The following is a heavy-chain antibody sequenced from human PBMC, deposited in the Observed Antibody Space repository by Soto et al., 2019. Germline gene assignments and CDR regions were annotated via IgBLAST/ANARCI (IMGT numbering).Heavy chain of an antibody. D-gene: IGHD7-27*01. CDR3: ARDLETGDFDY. J-gene: IGHJ4*02. Sequence: QVQLVESGGGVVQPGRSLRLPCAASGFTFSSYAMHWVRQAPGKGLEWVAVISYDGSNKYYADSVKGRFTISRDNSKNTLYLQMNSLRAEDTAVYYCARDLETGDFDYWGQGTLVTVSS. V-gene: IGHV3-30-3*01. CDR2: ISYDGSNK. CDR1: GFTFSSYA.